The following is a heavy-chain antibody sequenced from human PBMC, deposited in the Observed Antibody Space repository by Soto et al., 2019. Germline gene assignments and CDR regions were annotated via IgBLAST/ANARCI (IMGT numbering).Heavy chain of an antibody. CDR3: ARRLGYLVVVAATHNWFDP. J-gene: IGHJ5*02. Sequence: QLQLQESGPGLVKPSETLSLTCTVSGGSISSSSYYWGWIRQPPGKGLEWIGSIYYSGSTYYNPSLKSRVTISVDTSKNQFSLKLSSVTAADTAVYYCARRLGYLVVVAATHNWFDPWGQGTLVTVSS. D-gene: IGHD2-15*01. CDR1: GGSISSSSYY. CDR2: IYYSGST. V-gene: IGHV4-39*01.